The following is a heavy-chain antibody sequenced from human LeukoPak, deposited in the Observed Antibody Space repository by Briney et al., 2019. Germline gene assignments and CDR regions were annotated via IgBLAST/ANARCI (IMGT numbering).Heavy chain of an antibody. CDR2: IHGGGST. CDR1: GASINNYY. J-gene: IGHJ5*02. CDR3: ARDLASPPYNWFDP. Sequence: SETLSLTCTVSGASINNYYWSWIRQPAGKGLEWIGRIHGGGSTNYNPSLKSRVTVSIDTSKNQFSLKLSSMTAADTAVYYSARDLASPPYNWFDPWGQGTLVTVSS. V-gene: IGHV4-4*07. D-gene: IGHD3-3*02.